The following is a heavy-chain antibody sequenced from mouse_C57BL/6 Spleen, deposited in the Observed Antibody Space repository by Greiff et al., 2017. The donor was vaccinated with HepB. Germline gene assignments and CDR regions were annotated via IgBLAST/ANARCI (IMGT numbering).Heavy chain of an antibody. V-gene: IGHV1-72*01. CDR1: GYTFTSYW. CDR3: ARIHDGYLYYFDY. J-gene: IGHJ2*01. Sequence: QVQLKQPGAELVKPGASVKLSCKASGYTFTSYWMHWVKQRPGRGLEWIGRIDPNSGGTKYNEKFKSKATLTVDKPSSTAYMQLSSLTSEDSAVYYCARIHDGYLYYFDYWGQGTTLTVSS. CDR2: IDPNSGGT. D-gene: IGHD2-3*01.